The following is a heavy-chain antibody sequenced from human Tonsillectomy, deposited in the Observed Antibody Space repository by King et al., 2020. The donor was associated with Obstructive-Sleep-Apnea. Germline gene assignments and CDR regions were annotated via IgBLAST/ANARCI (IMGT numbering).Heavy chain of an antibody. J-gene: IGHJ4*02. CDR2: ISWNSGDI. V-gene: IGHV3-9*01. D-gene: IGHD5-12*01. CDR1: GFTFDDYA. CDR3: TKALSGYDGNYFDY. Sequence: VQLVESGGGLVQPGRSLRLSCAASGFTFDDYAMHWVRQAPGKGLEWVSGISWNSGDIGYADSVKGRFTISRDNAKNSLYLQMNSLRAEDTALYYCTKALSGYDGNYFDYWSQGTLVTVSS.